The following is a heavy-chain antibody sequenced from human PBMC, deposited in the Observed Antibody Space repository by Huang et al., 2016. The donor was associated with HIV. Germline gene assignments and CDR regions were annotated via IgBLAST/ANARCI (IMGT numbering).Heavy chain of an antibody. Sequence: EVQLVESGGGLVQPGGSLRLSCAASGFSISSYWMHWVRQAPRKGLGWVSRINSDGSSTSDADSVKGRFTISRDNDKNTLYLQMNSLRAEDTAVYYCARDPRIQSWLNFFDYWGQGTLVSVSS. CDR1: GFSISSYW. J-gene: IGHJ4*02. V-gene: IGHV3-74*01. CDR2: INSDGSST. CDR3: ARDPRIQSWLNFFDY. D-gene: IGHD3-22*01.